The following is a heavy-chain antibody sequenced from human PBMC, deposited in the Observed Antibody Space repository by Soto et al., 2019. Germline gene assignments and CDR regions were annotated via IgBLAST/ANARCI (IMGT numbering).Heavy chain of an antibody. V-gene: IGHV3-21*01. D-gene: IGHD6-13*01. CDR3: ARDQGVAAAGITWFDP. CDR2: ISSTTNYI. CDR1: GFTYTRYS. J-gene: IGHJ5*02. Sequence: GGSLRLSCAASGFTYTRYSMNWVRQAPGKGLEWVSSISSTTNYIYYGDSMKGRFTISRDNAKNSLYLEMNSLRAEDTAVYYCARDQGVAAAGITWFDPWGQGSLVTVSS.